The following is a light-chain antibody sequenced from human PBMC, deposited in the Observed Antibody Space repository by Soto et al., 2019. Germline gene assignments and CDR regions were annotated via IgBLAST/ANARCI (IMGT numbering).Light chain of an antibody. CDR3: QQLNTLPFT. Sequence: IQMTQSPSFLSASVGDRVTITCRASHDISTYLAWYQQKPGKAPKLMIYEASTLQSGVPSRFSGSGSGTEFTLTISGLLPEDFATYHCQQLNTLPFTFGQGTRLEIK. CDR2: EAS. J-gene: IGKJ5*01. V-gene: IGKV1-9*01. CDR1: HDISTY.